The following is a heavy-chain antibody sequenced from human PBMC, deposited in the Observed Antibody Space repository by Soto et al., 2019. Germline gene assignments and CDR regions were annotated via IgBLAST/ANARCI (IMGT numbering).Heavy chain of an antibody. CDR3: ASVSIPPLWFGELWTSGWDY. CDR1: GGSISSSSYF. Sequence: SETLSLTCTVSGGSISSSSYFWGWIRQPPGKGLEWIGSIYYSGSTYYNPSLKSRVTISVDTSKNQFSLKLSSVTAADTAVYYCASVSIPPLWFGELWTSGWDYWGQGTLVTVSS. CDR2: IYYSGST. V-gene: IGHV4-39*01. D-gene: IGHD3-10*01. J-gene: IGHJ4*02.